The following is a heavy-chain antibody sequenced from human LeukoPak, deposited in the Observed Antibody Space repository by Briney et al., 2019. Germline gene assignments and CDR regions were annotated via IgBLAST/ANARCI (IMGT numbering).Heavy chain of an antibody. CDR3: ARVSPLGGAAEV. V-gene: IGHV1-69*05. J-gene: IGHJ6*04. CDR2: IIPIFGTA. CDR1: GGTFSSYA. Sequence: RASVKVSCKASGGTFSSYAISWVRQAPGQGLEWMGGIIPIFGTANYAQKFQGRVTITTDESTSTAYMELSSLRSEDTAVYYCARVSPLGGAAEVWGKGTTVTVSS. D-gene: IGHD3-16*01.